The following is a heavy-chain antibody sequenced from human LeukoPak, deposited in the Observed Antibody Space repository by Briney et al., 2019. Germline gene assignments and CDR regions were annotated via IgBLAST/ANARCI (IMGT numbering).Heavy chain of an antibody. CDR3: ARAGRVVVAATKYYYYYYVDV. J-gene: IGHJ6*03. V-gene: IGHV3-53*01. Sequence: GGSLRLSCAASGFTVSSNYMSWVRQAPGKGLEWVSVIYSGGSTYYADSVKGRFTISRDNSKNTLYLQMNSLRAEDTAVYYCARAGRVVVAATKYYYYYYVDVWGKGTTVTISS. CDR2: IYSGGST. CDR1: GFTVSSNY. D-gene: IGHD2-15*01.